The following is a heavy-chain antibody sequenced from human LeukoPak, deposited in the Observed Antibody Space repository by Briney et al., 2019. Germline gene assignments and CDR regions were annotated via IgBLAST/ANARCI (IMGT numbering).Heavy chain of an antibody. CDR1: GLTFASHW. CDR3: ARGLCSGPSCFSDTFDY. CDR2: IKQDGSET. Sequence: GGSLRLSCAASGLTFASHWMAWVRQAPGKGLEWVANIKQDGSETYYVDSLKGRFTISRDNAKNSLFLQMNSLRGEDTALYYWARGLCSGPSCFSDTFDYWGQGTLVTVSS. J-gene: IGHJ4*02. D-gene: IGHD2-15*01. V-gene: IGHV3-7*03.